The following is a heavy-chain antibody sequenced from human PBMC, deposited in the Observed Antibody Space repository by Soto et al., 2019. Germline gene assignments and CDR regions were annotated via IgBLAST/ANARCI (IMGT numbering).Heavy chain of an antibody. J-gene: IGHJ6*02. V-gene: IGHV3-30*18. CDR2: ISYDGSNK. CDR3: AKDQGPYYDFWSGYYTDYYYYGMDV. CDR1: GFTFSSYG. Sequence: GGSLRLSCAASGFTFSSYGMHWVRQAPGKGLEWVAVISYDGSNKYYADSVKGRFTISRDNSKNTLYLQMNSLRAEDTAVYYCAKDQGPYYDFWSGYYTDYYYYGMDVWGQGTTVTVSS. D-gene: IGHD3-3*01.